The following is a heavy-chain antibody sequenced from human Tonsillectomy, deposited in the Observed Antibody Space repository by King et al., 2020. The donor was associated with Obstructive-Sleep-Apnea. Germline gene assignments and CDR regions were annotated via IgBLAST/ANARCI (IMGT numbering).Heavy chain of an antibody. J-gene: IGHJ6*02. CDR3: ARDLEVPAAMFVYYGMDV. CDR2: IIPIFGTA. V-gene: IGHV1-69*01. D-gene: IGHD2-2*01. Sequence: QLVQSGAEVKKPGSSVKVSCKASGGTFSSYAISWVRQAPGQGLEWMGGIIPIFGTANYAQKFQCRVTITADESTGTAYMELGSLRSEDTAVYYCARDLEVPAAMFVYYGMDVWGQGTTVTVSS. CDR1: GGTFSSYA.